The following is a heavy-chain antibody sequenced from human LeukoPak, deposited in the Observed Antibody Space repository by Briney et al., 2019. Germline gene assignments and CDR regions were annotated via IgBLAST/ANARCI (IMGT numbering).Heavy chain of an antibody. CDR2: IYSGGST. Sequence: GGSLRLSCAASGFTVSSNYMSWVRQAPGKGLEWVSVIYSGGSTYYADSVKGRFTISRDNSKNTLYLQMNSLRAEDTAVYYCARDRRPAAGSSYYFDYWGQGTLVTVSS. V-gene: IGHV3-53*01. D-gene: IGHD6-13*01. J-gene: IGHJ4*02. CDR3: ARDRRPAAGSSYYFDY. CDR1: GFTVSSNY.